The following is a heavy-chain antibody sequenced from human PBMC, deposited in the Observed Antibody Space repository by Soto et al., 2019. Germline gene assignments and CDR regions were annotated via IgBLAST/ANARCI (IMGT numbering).Heavy chain of an antibody. D-gene: IGHD3-10*01. CDR2: IYYSGST. CDR1: GGSISSGGYY. Sequence: QVQLQESGPGLVKPSQTLSLTCTVSGGSISSGGYYWSWIRQHPGKGLEWIGYIYYSGSTYYNPSLKSRVTISVDTSTNQFSLTLSSVTAADTAVYYCARGSSMTMVRGVSGPSDYWGQGTLVTVSS. CDR3: ARGSSMTMVRGVSGPSDY. V-gene: IGHV4-31*03. J-gene: IGHJ4*02.